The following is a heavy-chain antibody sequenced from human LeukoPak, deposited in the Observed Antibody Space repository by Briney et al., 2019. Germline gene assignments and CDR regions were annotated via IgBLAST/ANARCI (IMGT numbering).Heavy chain of an antibody. CDR2: ISGSGGST. D-gene: IGHD6-13*01. V-gene: IGHV3-23*01. Sequence: GGSLRLSCAASGFTFSSYAMSLVRQAPGKGLEWVSAISGSGGSTYYADSVKGRFTISRDNSKNTLYLQMNSLRAEDTAVYYCAKFGSSRYQGYFDYWGQGTLVTVSS. J-gene: IGHJ4*02. CDR1: GFTFSSYA. CDR3: AKFGSSRYQGYFDY.